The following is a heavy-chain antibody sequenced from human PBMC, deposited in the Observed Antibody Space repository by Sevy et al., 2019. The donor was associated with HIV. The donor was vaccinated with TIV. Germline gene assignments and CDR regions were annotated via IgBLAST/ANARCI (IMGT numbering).Heavy chain of an antibody. V-gene: IGHV3-30*03. Sequence: GGSLRLSCEASGFTFSDHGMNWVRQAPGKGLEWVALISFDGSVKYYADSVKGRFTISRDNSKKTLYLQTTGLRVEDTAVYYCGREYSGGDYGMDVWGQGTTVTVSS. CDR2: ISFDGSVK. D-gene: IGHD3-10*01. CDR3: GREYSGGDYGMDV. J-gene: IGHJ6*02. CDR1: GFTFSDHG.